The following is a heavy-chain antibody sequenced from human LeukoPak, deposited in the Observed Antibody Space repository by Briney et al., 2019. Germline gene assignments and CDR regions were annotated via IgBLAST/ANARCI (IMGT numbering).Heavy chain of an antibody. D-gene: IGHD4-23*01. CDR3: AREVADYGGYYYYHYMDV. Sequence: SETLSLTCAVYGGSFSGCYWSWIRQPPGKGLEWIGEINHSGSTNYNPSLKSRVTISVDTSKNQFSLKLSSVTAADTAMYYCAREVADYGGYYYYHYMDVWGKGTTVTISS. CDR2: INHSGST. V-gene: IGHV4-34*01. J-gene: IGHJ6*03. CDR1: GGSFSGCY.